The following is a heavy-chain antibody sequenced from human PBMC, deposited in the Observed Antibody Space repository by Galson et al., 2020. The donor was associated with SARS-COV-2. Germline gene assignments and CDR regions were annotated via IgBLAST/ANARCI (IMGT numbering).Heavy chain of an antibody. CDR1: GYTFTANY. Sequence: ASVKVSCKASGYTFTANYIHWLRLAPGQGLEWMGWINPYKGDTKYAQKFQGRLSMTRDTSISTAYMELSSLRSDDTAVYYCAKNYYDRSGYYSYYYYYMDVWGKGTTVTVSS. CDR3: AKNYYDRSGYYSYYYYYMDV. V-gene: IGHV1-2*02. J-gene: IGHJ6*03. D-gene: IGHD3-22*01. CDR2: INPYKGDT.